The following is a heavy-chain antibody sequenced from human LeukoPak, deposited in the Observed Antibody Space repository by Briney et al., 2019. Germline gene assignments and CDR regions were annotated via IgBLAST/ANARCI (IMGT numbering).Heavy chain of an antibody. J-gene: IGHJ5*02. V-gene: IGHV7-4-1*02. CDR3: ARPASYYGLNWFDP. CDR1: GYTFTSYA. Sequence: ASVKVSCKASGYTFTSYAMNWVRQAPGQGLEWMGWINTNTGNPTYAQGFTGRFVFSLDTSVSTAYLQISSLKAEDTAVYYCARPASYYGLNWFDPWGQGTLDTVSS. D-gene: IGHD4-17*01. CDR2: INTNTGNP.